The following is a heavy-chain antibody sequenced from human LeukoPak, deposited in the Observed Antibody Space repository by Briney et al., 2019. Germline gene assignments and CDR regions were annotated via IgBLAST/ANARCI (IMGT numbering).Heavy chain of an antibody. CDR2: IHTSGRT. J-gene: IGHJ4*01. CDR3: AGRGLSTGWTFDY. D-gene: IGHD6-19*01. CDR1: GGSIDTYY. V-gene: IGHV4-4*07. Sequence: PSETLSLTCSVSGGSIDTYYWSWIRQPAGKGLEWIAQIHTSGRTDFNPSLKSRVSISMDTPNNQFSLMMSSVTAADTAIYYCAGRGLSTGWTFDYWGHGTLVTVSS.